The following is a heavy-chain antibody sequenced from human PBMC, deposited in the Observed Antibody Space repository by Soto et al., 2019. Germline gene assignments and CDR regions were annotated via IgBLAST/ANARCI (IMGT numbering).Heavy chain of an antibody. CDR3: AKDDDYGDLGLYYYYGMDV. CDR2: ISYDGSNK. V-gene: IGHV3-30*18. D-gene: IGHD4-17*01. CDR1: GFTFSSYG. Sequence: QVQLVESGGGVVQPGRSLRLSCAASGFTFSSYGMHWVRQAPGKGLEWVAVISYDGSNKYYADSMKGRFTISRDNSKNTLYLQMNSLRAEDTAVYYCAKDDDYGDLGLYYYYGMDVWGQGTTVTVSS. J-gene: IGHJ6*02.